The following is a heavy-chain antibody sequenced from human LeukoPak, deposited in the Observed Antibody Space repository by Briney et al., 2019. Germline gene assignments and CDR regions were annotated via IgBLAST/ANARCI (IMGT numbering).Heavy chain of an antibody. V-gene: IGHV3-43D*03. J-gene: IGHJ4*02. CDR3: ARDEGASGLSGPDY. D-gene: IGHD6-19*01. Sequence: GGSLRLSCAASGFTFDDYAMHWVRQAPGKGLEWLSFISWDGDHTYYVDSVKGRFTISRDNSKNSLYLQMTSLSAEDTAFYYCARDEGASGLSGPDYWGQGTLVIVSS. CDR2: ISWDGDHT. CDR1: GFTFDDYA.